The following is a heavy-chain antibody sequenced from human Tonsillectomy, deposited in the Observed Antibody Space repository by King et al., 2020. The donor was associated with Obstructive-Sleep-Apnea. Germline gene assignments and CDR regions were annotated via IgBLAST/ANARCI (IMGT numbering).Heavy chain of an antibody. CDR3: ARRRVRGATYYYGMDV. CDR1: GFSFSSYA. CDR2: ISDDGSNK. D-gene: IGHD3-10*01. Sequence: VQLVESGGGVVQPGRSLRLSCAVSGFSFSSYAMHWVRQAPGKGLEWVAVISDDGSNKHYADSVKGRFTISRDNSKNTLYLQMNSLRAEDTAVYYCARRRVRGATYYYGMDVWGQGTTVTVSS. J-gene: IGHJ6*02. V-gene: IGHV3-30-3*01.